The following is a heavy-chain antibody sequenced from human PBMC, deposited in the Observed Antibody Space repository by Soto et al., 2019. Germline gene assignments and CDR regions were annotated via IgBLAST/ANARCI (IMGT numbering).Heavy chain of an antibody. D-gene: IGHD2-8*01. Sequence: GGSLRLSCAASGFTFSSYWMSWVRQAPGKGLEWVANIKQDGSEKYYVDSVKGRFTISRDNAKNSLYLQMNSLRAEDTAVYYCARVTDCTNGVFPCLDAFDIWGQGTMVT. CDR1: GFTFSSYW. J-gene: IGHJ3*02. V-gene: IGHV3-7*01. CDR2: IKQDGSEK. CDR3: ARVTDCTNGVFPCLDAFDI.